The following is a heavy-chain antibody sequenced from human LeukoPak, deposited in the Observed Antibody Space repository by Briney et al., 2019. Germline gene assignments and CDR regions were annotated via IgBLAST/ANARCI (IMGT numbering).Heavy chain of an antibody. D-gene: IGHD3-3*01. CDR2: INPSGGST. CDR3: ARRDYTGGSLDY. J-gene: IGHJ4*02. Sequence: ASVKVPCKASGYTFTSYYMHWVRQAPGQGLERMGIINPSGGSTSYAQKFQGRVTMTRDTSTSTVYMELSSLRSEDTAVYYCARRDYTGGSLDYWGQGTLVTVSS. V-gene: IGHV1-46*01. CDR1: GYTFTSYY.